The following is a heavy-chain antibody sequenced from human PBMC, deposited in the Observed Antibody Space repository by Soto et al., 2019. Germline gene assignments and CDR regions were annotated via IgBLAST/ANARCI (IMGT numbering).Heavy chain of an antibody. Sequence: EVQLVESGGGLVQPGGSLRLSCAASGFTVSSNYMSWVRQAPGKGLEWVSVIYSGGSTYYADSVKGRFTISRHNSKNTLYLQMNSLRAEDTAVYYCATHGGIAARPLSNYYYMDVWGKGTTVTVSS. V-gene: IGHV3-53*04. CDR3: ATHGGIAARPLSNYYYMDV. D-gene: IGHD6-6*01. CDR2: IYSGGST. CDR1: GFTVSSNY. J-gene: IGHJ6*03.